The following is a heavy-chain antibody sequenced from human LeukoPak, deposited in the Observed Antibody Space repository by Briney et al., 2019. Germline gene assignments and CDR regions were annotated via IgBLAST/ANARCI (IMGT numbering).Heavy chain of an antibody. J-gene: IGHJ4*02. D-gene: IGHD5-12*01. Sequence: ASVKVSCKASGYTFTSYYMHWVRPAPGQGLEWMGLINPSGGSTSYAQKFQGRVTMTTDTSTSTAYMELRSLRSDDTAVYYCARGRYSGTTYYFDYWGQGTLVTVSS. CDR2: INPSGGST. V-gene: IGHV1-46*01. CDR3: ARGRYSGTTYYFDY. CDR1: GYTFTSYY.